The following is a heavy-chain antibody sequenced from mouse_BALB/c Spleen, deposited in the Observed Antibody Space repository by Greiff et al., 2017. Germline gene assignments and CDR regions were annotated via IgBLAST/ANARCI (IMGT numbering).Heavy chain of an antibody. D-gene: IGHD1-1*01. CDR2: INPYYGST. V-gene: IGHV1-39*01. CDR1: GYSFTDYI. Sequence: EVQLQQTGPELVKPGASVKISCKASGYSFTDYIMLWVKQSHGKSLEWIGNINPYYGSTSYNLKFKGKATLTVDKSSSTAYMQLNSLTSEDSAVYYCARGDYYGSNAMDYWGQGTSVTVSS. J-gene: IGHJ4*01. CDR3: ARGDYYGSNAMDY.